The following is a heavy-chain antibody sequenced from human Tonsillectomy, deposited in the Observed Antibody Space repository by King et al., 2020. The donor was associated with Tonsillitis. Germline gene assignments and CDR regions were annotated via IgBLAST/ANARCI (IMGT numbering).Heavy chain of an antibody. CDR2: ISISSRTI. D-gene: IGHD3-9*01. J-gene: IGHJ4*02. Sequence: QLVQSGGGLVQPGGSLRLSCAASGFTFSSYSMNWVRQAPGKGLEWVSYISISSRTIYYADSVKGRFTISRDNAKNSLYLQMNSLRAEDTAVYYCARDDLTGDTDFDYWGQGTLVTVSS. CDR3: ARDDLTGDTDFDY. CDR1: GFTFSSYS. V-gene: IGHV3-48*01.